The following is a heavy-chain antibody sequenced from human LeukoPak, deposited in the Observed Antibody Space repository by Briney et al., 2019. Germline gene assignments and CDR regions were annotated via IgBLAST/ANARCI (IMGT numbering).Heavy chain of an antibody. Sequence: PGRSLRLSCAASGFTFSSYAMHWVRQAPGKGLEWVAVISYDGSNKYYADSVKGRFTIPRDNSKNTLYLQMNSLRAEDTAVYYCARDRGYSGYDFFDYWGQGTLVTVSS. CDR1: GFTFSSYA. D-gene: IGHD5-12*01. CDR3: ARDRGYSGYDFFDY. J-gene: IGHJ4*02. V-gene: IGHV3-30*04. CDR2: ISYDGSNK.